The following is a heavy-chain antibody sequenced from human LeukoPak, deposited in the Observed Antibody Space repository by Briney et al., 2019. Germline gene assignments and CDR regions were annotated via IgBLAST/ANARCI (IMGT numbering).Heavy chain of an antibody. Sequence: PGVALRLSCAASGFTFSDYYMSWIRQAPGKGLEWVANIKQDGSEKYYVDSVKGRFTISRDNAKNSLYLQMSSLRAEDTAVYYCARAHSSGWYPFNYFDYWGQGTLVTVSS. CDR1: GFTFSDYY. J-gene: IGHJ4*02. V-gene: IGHV3-7*03. D-gene: IGHD6-19*01. CDR2: IKQDGSEK. CDR3: ARAHSSGWYPFNYFDY.